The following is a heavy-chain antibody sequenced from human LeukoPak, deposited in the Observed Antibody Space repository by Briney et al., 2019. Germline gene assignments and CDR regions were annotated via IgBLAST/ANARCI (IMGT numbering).Heavy chain of an antibody. V-gene: IGHV4-59*08. CDR3: ARHAGSSTSCYDN. J-gene: IGHJ4*02. CDR2: IHNSGSA. Sequence: SETLSPTCTVSGGSISSYYWSWIRQPAGKGLEWIGYIHNSGSATYNPSLKSRVTTSVDTSKNQFSLKLSSVTAADTAVYYCARHAGSSTSCYDNWGQGTLVTVSS. CDR1: GGSISSYY. D-gene: IGHD6-13*01.